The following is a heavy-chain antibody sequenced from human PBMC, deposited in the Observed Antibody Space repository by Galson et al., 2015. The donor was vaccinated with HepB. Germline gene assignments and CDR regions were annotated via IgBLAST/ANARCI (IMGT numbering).Heavy chain of an antibody. Sequence: LRLSCAASGFTFSSYGMHWVRQAPGKGLEWVAVISYDGSNKYYADSVKGRFTISRDNSKNTLYLQMNSLRAEDTAVYYCAKGRYSSGSALGAIYWGQGTLVTVSS. CDR2: ISYDGSNK. D-gene: IGHD6-19*01. J-gene: IGHJ4*02. CDR3: AKGRYSSGSALGAIY. CDR1: GFTFSSYG. V-gene: IGHV3-30*18.